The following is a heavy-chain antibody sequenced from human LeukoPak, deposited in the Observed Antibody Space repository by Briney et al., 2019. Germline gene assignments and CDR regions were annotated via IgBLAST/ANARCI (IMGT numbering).Heavy chain of an antibody. CDR3: ATLNYYDSSGY. D-gene: IGHD3-22*01. V-gene: IGHV3-30-3*01. Sequence: PGRPLRLSCAASGFTFSSYAMHWVRQAPGKGLEWVAVISYDGSNKYYADSVKGRFTISRDNSKNTLYLQMNSLRAEDTAVNYCATLNYYDSSGYWGQGTLVTVSS. CDR1: GFTFSSYA. J-gene: IGHJ4*02. CDR2: ISYDGSNK.